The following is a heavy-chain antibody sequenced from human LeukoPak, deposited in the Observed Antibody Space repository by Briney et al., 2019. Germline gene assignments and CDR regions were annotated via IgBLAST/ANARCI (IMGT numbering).Heavy chain of an antibody. CDR2: ISGSGGST. D-gene: IGHD3-10*01. J-gene: IGHJ4*02. V-gene: IGHV3-23*01. CDR3: AMLEAAERGSGSEFDY. CDR1: GFTFSSYA. Sequence: GGSLRLFCAASGFTFSSYAMSWVRQAPGKGLEWVSAISGSGGSTYYADSVKGRFTISRDNSKNTLYLQMNSLRAEDTAVYYCAMLEAAERGSGSEFDYWGQGTLVTVSS.